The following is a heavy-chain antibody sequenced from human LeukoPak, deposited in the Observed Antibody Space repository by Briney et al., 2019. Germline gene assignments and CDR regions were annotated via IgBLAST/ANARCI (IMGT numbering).Heavy chain of an antibody. D-gene: IGHD3-22*01. J-gene: IGHJ4*02. CDR2: INHSGST. Sequence: GSLRLSCAASGFTFSSYNMNWVRQPPGKGLEWIGEINHSGSTNYNPSLKSRVTISVDTSKNQFSLKLSSVTAADTAVYYCARTGDSSGYYSPFDYWGQGTLVTVSS. CDR3: ARTGDSSGYYSPFDY. V-gene: IGHV4-34*01. CDR1: GFTFSSYN.